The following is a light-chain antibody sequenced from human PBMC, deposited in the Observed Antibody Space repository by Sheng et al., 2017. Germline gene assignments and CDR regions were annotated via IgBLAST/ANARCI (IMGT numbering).Light chain of an antibody. V-gene: IGKV3-20*01. CDR1: QSVSSSY. CDR3: QQYGSSPPGLT. CDR2: GAS. Sequence: EILLTQSPGTLSLSPGERATLSCRASQSVSSSYLAWYQQKPGQAPRLLIFGASSRATGIPDRFSGSGSGTDFALTISRLEPEDFAVYYCQQYGSSPPGLTFGRGTEGGDQT. J-gene: IGKJ4*01.